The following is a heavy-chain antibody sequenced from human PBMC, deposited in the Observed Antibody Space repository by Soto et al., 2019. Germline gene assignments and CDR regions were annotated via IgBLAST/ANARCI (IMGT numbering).Heavy chain of an antibody. CDR3: ARGVGSGSYYNQYNWFDP. Sequence: QVQLVQSGAEVKKPGASVKVSCKASGYTFTNYGISWVRQAPGQGLEWMGWISAYNGNTKYAQKLQGRVTMTTDTATXTXVMELRSPRSDDTDVYYCARGVGSGSYYNQYNWFDPWGQGTLVTVSS. CDR1: GYTFTNYG. D-gene: IGHD3-10*01. CDR2: ISAYNGNT. J-gene: IGHJ5*02. V-gene: IGHV1-18*01.